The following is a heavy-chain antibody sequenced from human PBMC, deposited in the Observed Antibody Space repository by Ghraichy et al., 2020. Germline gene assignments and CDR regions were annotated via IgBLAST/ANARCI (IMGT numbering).Heavy chain of an antibody. Sequence: GGSLRLSCATSGFTFNDFAMSWVRQAPGKGLEWVSAISGSGGNTYYADSVRGRFTVSRDNSKNTLFLQMSSLRAEDTAVYYCAKDLDSSGWYVTPPDYWGQGTLVTVSS. J-gene: IGHJ4*02. V-gene: IGHV3-23*01. CDR3: AKDLDSSGWYVTPPDY. CDR1: GFTFNDFA. CDR2: ISGSGGNT. D-gene: IGHD6-19*01.